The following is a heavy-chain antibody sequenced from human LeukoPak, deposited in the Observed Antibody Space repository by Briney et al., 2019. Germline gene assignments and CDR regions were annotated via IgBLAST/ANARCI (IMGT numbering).Heavy chain of an antibody. CDR2: TTAYNGNT. CDR3: ARGGMTTPMDY. CDR1: GTTFSSYA. D-gene: IGHD4-17*01. J-gene: IGHJ4*02. V-gene: IGHV1-18*01. Sequence: ASVKVSCKTSGTTFSSYAISWFRKAPGQGPNWMGWTTAYNGNTNYVQKFQGRVSMTTDTSTSTAYMELRSLRSDDTAVYYCARGGMTTPMDYWGQGTLVTVSS.